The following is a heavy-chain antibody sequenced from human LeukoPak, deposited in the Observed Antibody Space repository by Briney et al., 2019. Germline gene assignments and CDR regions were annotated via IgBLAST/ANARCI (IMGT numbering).Heavy chain of an antibody. D-gene: IGHD3-10*01. J-gene: IGHJ4*02. CDR1: AFAFNDSP. CDR3: ERSIRDAEEF. Sequence: PGGSLRLSCTASAFAFNDSPMNWVRQVPGKGLEWVSTISGGGSHTYYADSVKGRFTISRDNSENTVYLQMNSLRDEDTALYYCERSIRDAEEFWGQGTLVTVSS. CDR2: ISGGGSHT. V-gene: IGHV3-23*01.